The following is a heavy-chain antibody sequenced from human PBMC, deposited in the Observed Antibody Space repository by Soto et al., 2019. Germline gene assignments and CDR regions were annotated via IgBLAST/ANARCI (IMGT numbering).Heavy chain of an antibody. V-gene: IGHV1-58*02. CDR3: AAELNRGVIIGPYAFDI. D-gene: IGHD3-16*02. CDR2: IVVGSGNT. CDR1: GFTFTSSA. Sequence: ASVKVSCKASGFTFTSSAMQWVRQARGQRLEWIGWIVVGSGNTNYAQKFQERVTITRDMSTSTAYMELSSQRSEDTAVYYCAAELNRGVIIGPYAFDIWGQGTMVTVSS. J-gene: IGHJ3*02.